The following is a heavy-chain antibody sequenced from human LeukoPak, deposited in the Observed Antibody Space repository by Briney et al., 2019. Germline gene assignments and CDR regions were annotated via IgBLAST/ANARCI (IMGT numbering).Heavy chain of an antibody. V-gene: IGHV3-53*01. CDR2: IYSDGST. D-gene: IGHD4/OR15-4a*01. J-gene: IGHJ4*02. CDR3: ARRAGAYSHPYDY. Sequence: AGSLTLSCAASGFTVSSNYMSWVRQAPGKGLEWVSVIYSDGSTYYADSVKGRFTISRDNSKNTLYLQMNSLRAEDTAVYYCARRAGAYSHPYDYWGQGTLVTVSS. CDR1: GFTVSSNY.